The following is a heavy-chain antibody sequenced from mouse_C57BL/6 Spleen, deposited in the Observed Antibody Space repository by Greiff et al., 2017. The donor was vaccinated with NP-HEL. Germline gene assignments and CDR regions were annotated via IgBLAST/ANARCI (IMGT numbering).Heavy chain of an antibody. CDR2: INPNNGGT. J-gene: IGHJ2*01. Sequence: EVQLQQSGPELVKPGASVKISCKASGYTFTDYYMNWVKQSHGKSLEWIGDINPNNGGTSYNQKFKGKATVTVDKSSSTAYTELRSLTSEDSAVYYCARCYSGSSLDYWGQGTTFTVSS. V-gene: IGHV1-26*01. CDR1: GYTFTDYY. CDR3: ARCYSGSSLDY. D-gene: IGHD1-1*01.